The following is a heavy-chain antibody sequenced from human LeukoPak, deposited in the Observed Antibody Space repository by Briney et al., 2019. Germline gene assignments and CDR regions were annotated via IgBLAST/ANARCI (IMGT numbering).Heavy chain of an antibody. CDR2: IIPILGIA. CDR1: GGTFSSYA. Sequence: SVKVSCKASGGTFSSYAISWVRQAPGQGLEWMGRIIPILGIANYAQKFQGRVTITADKSTSTAYMELSSLRSEDTAVYYCAKDGVRLGLSGYMDVWGKGTTVTVSS. CDR3: AKDGVRLGLSGYMDV. J-gene: IGHJ6*03. V-gene: IGHV1-69*04. D-gene: IGHD3-10*01.